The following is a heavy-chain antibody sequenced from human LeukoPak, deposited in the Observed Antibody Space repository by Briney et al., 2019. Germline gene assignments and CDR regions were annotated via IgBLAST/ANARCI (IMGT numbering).Heavy chain of an antibody. Sequence: MSGGSLRLSCEASGFSASNAWMSWVRQVSGKGLEWVGHIKTKTDGTTDYAAPVKGRSTISRDDSKNTVYLQMNSLKSEDTAVYFCTTDQARSTWGQGTLVTVSS. D-gene: IGHD4-17*01. V-gene: IGHV3-15*01. CDR2: IKTKTDGTT. J-gene: IGHJ5*02. CDR1: GFSASNAW. CDR3: TTDQARST.